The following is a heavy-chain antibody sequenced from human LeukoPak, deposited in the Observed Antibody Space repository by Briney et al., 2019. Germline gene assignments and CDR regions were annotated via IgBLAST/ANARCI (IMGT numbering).Heavy chain of an antibody. Sequence: GGSLRLSCAASEFSVGSNYMTWVRQAPGKGLEWVAFIAYDGNNQYYADSVKGRFTISRDNSKNTLYLQMNSLRPEDTAVYYCAKVGSHFGDYWGQGTLVIVTS. V-gene: IGHV3-30*02. D-gene: IGHD3-10*01. CDR3: AKVGSHFGDY. CDR1: EFSVGSNY. J-gene: IGHJ4*02. CDR2: IAYDGNNQ.